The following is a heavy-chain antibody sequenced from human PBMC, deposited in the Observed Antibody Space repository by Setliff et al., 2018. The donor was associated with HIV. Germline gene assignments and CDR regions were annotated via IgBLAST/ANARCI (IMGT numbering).Heavy chain of an antibody. Sequence: SETLSLTCTVTSGSISSSSYYWGWIRQPPGKGLEWIGSMYYSGSTYYSPSLKSRVTMSVDTSKNQFSLKLSSVTAADTAVYYCARVKSGSLGGYVDYWGQGTLVTVSS. CDR1: SGSISSSSYY. D-gene: IGHD3-10*01. J-gene: IGHJ4*02. CDR3: ARVKSGSLGGYVDY. CDR2: MYYSGST. V-gene: IGHV4-39*07.